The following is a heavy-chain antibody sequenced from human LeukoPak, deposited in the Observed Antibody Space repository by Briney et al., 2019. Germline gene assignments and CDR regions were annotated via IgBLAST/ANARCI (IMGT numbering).Heavy chain of an antibody. V-gene: IGHV1-2*02. CDR2: INPNSGGA. CDR3: ARGGTYWGWGVFSGY. J-gene: IGHJ4*02. Sequence: ASVKVSCKASGYTFTGYYMHWVRQAPGQGLEWMGWINPNSGGANYAQKFQGRVTMTRDTSISTAYMELSRLKSDDTAVYYCARGGTYWGWGVFSGYWGQGTLVSVSS. D-gene: IGHD3-10*01. CDR1: GYTFTGYY.